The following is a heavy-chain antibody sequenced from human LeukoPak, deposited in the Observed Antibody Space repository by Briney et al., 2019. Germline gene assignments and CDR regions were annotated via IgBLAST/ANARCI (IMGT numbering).Heavy chain of an antibody. Sequence: TGGSLRLSCAASGFTFRSYAMHWVRQAPGKGLEYVSGISDNGGRTYYAKSVKGRFTISRDNSKNTLYLQMGSLRAEDMAVYYCARSIDCGGDCYRDFDYWGQGTLVTVSS. CDR2: ISDNGGRT. CDR1: GFTFRSYA. J-gene: IGHJ4*02. D-gene: IGHD2-21*02. V-gene: IGHV3-64*01. CDR3: ARSIDCGGDCYRDFDY.